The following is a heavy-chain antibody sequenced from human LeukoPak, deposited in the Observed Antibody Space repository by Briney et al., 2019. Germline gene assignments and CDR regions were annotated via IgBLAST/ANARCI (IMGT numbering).Heavy chain of an antibody. CDR1: GYSFTSYW. Sequence: GESLRLSCKGSGYSFTSYWISWVRQMPGKGLEWMGRIDPSDSYTNYSPSFQGHVTTSADKSISTAYLQWSSLKASDTAMYYCARRRSSSSWQFPFDYWGQGTLVTVSS. CDR3: ARRRSSSSWQFPFDY. CDR2: IDPSDSYT. J-gene: IGHJ4*02. V-gene: IGHV5-10-1*01. D-gene: IGHD6-13*01.